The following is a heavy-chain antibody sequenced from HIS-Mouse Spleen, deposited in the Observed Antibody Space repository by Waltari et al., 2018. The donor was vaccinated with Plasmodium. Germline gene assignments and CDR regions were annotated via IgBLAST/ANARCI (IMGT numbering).Heavy chain of an antibody. V-gene: IGHV4-34*01. CDR3: ASSWYWYFDL. CDR2: NNHSGSP. D-gene: IGHD6-13*01. CDR1: GGSFSGYY. J-gene: IGHJ2*01. Sequence: QVQLQQWGAGLLKPSETLSLTCAVYGGSFSGYYWSWIRQPPGKGLEGIGENNHSGSPNYNPSLKSRVTISVDTSKNQFSLKLSSVTAADTAVYYCASSWYWYFDLWGRGTLVTVSS.